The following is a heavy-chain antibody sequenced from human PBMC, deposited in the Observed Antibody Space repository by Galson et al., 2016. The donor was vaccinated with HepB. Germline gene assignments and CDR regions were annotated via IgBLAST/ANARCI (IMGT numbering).Heavy chain of an antibody. CDR2: ISYDGSNK. Sequence: SLRLSCAASGFTFSSYGMHWVRQAPGKGLGWVAFISYDGSNKKYADSVKGRFSISRDNSKKTLYLQMNSLRAEDTAVYYCAKDGRIYFSSASCHDHFHYWGQGTLVTVSS. D-gene: IGHD2-2*01. CDR1: GFTFSSYG. J-gene: IGHJ4*02. CDR3: AKDGRIYFSSASCHDHFHY. V-gene: IGHV3-30*18.